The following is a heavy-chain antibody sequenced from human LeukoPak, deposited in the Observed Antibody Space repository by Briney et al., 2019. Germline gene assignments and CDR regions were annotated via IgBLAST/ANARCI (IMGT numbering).Heavy chain of an antibody. CDR2: IRYDGINK. Sequence: GGSLRLSCAASGFTFSSYAMHWVRQTPGKGLEWVAFIRYDGINKYYADSVKGRFTISRDSFKNTLYLQMNSLRPEDTAVYYCAKGMARFGYGALLDYWGQGTLVTVSS. J-gene: IGHJ4*02. CDR3: AKGMARFGYGALLDY. CDR1: GFTFSSYA. D-gene: IGHD4/OR15-4a*01. V-gene: IGHV3-30*02.